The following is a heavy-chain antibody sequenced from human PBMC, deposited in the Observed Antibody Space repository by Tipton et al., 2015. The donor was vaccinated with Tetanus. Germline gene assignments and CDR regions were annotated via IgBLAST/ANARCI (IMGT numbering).Heavy chain of an antibody. CDR3: ARDRGVRGGYYYYHGVDV. Sequence: LRLSCTVSSGSISSDGAYWSWIRQHPGEGLEWIGYISNSGSTYYNPSLKSRVTISVDTSQKQISLKVNSVTAADTAVYYCARDRGVRGGYYYYHGVDVWGQGTTVTVSS. J-gene: IGHJ6*02. D-gene: IGHD3-10*01. V-gene: IGHV4-31*02. CDR1: SGSISSDGAY. CDR2: ISNSGST.